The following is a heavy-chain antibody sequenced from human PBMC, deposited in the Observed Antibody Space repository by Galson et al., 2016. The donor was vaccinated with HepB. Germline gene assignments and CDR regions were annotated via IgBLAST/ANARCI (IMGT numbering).Heavy chain of an antibody. CDR3: AGYCSTTSCYFDPTQTGYYFDD. CDR1: GFTFDNYG. J-gene: IGHJ4*02. Sequence: SLRLSCAASGFTFDNYGMHWVRRAPGKGLEWVAVISSSGGTYQYYADSVKGRFTISRDNSKNTLFLQMNSLRADDTAVYYCAGYCSTTSCYFDPTQTGYYFDDWGRGTLVTVSS. CDR2: ISSSGGTYQ. D-gene: IGHD2-2*01. V-gene: IGHV3-30*03.